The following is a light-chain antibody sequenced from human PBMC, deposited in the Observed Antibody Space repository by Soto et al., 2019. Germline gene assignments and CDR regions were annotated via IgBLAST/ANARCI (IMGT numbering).Light chain of an antibody. CDR1: QSLNNR. CDR3: HQYKNYST. CDR2: DAS. V-gene: IGKV1-5*01. J-gene: IGKJ1*01. Sequence: DIQFTQSPSTLSASVGDRVTITCRASQSLNNRLAWYQQKPGKAPKLLIYDASTLESGVLSRLSGTGSETECTLTITDLQADDVATYFCHQYKNYSTFGQGTKVDIK.